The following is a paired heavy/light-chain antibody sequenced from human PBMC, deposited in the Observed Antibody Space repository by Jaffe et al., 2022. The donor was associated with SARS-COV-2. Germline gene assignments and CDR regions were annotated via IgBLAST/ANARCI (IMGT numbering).Heavy chain of an antibody. CDR1: GFIFSHYV. Sequence: EVQLVESGGDLVQPGGSLRLSCAASGFIFSHYVMSWVRQAPGKGLEWVSTITETSGDTYYADSVKGRFTISRDDSKNTLSLQMNSLRAEDTALYYCAKKAISVKAMTGPSNYFDSWGQGTLVTVSS. V-gene: IGHV3-23*04. J-gene: IGHJ4*02. CDR3: AKKAISVKAMTGPSNYFDS. CDR2: ITETSGDT. D-gene: IGHD3-9*01.
Light chain of an antibody. Sequence: DIQMTQSPSSLSASVGDRVTITCRASQGISNYLAWYRQKPGTVPQLLIYDASTLQSGVPSRLSGSGSGTYFTLTITSLQPEDVATYYCQKYNSAPWTFGQGTKVEIK. CDR1: QGISNY. J-gene: IGKJ1*01. CDR3: QKYNSAPWT. V-gene: IGKV1-27*01. CDR2: DAS.